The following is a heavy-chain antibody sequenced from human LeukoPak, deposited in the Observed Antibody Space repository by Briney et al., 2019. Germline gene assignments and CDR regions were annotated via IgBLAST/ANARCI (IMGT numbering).Heavy chain of an antibody. Sequence: GGSLRLSCAASGFTFSSYAMSWVRQAPGKGLEGVSAISGSGGSTYYAESVKGRFTISRDNSKNTLYMQMNSLRAEDTAVYYCAKDPPLFDSSGYYFDYWGQGTLVTVSS. CDR3: AKDPPLFDSSGYYFDY. D-gene: IGHD3-22*01. V-gene: IGHV3-23*01. J-gene: IGHJ4*02. CDR2: ISGSGGST. CDR1: GFTFSSYA.